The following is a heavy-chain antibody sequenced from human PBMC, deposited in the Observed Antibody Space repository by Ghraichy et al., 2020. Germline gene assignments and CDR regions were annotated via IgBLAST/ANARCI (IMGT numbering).Heavy chain of an antibody. V-gene: IGHV4-59*01. CDR3: ARAMRFHWYFDL. J-gene: IGHJ2*01. Sequence: SETLSLTCTVSGGSISSYYWSWLRQPPGKGLEWIGNIDFSGGSKYSPSLTSRVTISVDTSKNQFSLKPDSVTAADTAVYYCARAMRFHWYFDLWGRGSLVTVSS. CDR2: IDFSGGS. CDR1: GGSISSYY.